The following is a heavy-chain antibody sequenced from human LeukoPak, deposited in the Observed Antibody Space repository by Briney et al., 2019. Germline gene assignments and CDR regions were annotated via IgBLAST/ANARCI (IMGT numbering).Heavy chain of an antibody. CDR1: GFTFSSYS. D-gene: IGHD1-26*01. J-gene: IGHJ4*02. V-gene: IGHV3-48*01. CDR2: ISSSSSTI. Sequence: KTGGSLRLSCAASGFTFSSYSMNWVRQAPGKGLEWVSYISSSSSTIYYADSVKGRFTISRDNSKNTLYLQMNSLRAEDTAVYYCAKDPELLAYFDYWGQGTLVTVSS. CDR3: AKDPELLAYFDY.